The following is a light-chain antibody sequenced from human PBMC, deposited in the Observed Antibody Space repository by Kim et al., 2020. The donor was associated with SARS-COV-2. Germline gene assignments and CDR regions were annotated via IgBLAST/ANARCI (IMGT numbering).Light chain of an antibody. Sequence: GSPGQTASITCSGDKLGDKYACWYQQKPGQSSVLVIYQDTKRPSGIPERFSGSNSGNTATLTISGTQAMDEADYYCQAWDSSTVVFGGGTQLTVL. J-gene: IGLJ2*01. CDR2: QDT. CDR3: QAWDSSTVV. V-gene: IGLV3-1*01. CDR1: KLGDKY.